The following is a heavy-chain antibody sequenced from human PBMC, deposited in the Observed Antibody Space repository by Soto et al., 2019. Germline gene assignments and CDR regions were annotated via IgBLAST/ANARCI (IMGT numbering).Heavy chain of an antibody. CDR1: GFTFSNAW. CDR3: TTDSRAAAGIGPPYYYGMDV. Sequence: GGSLRLSCAASGFTFSNAWMNWVRQAPGKGLEWVGRIKSKTDGGTTDYAAPVKGRFTISRDDSKNTLYLQMNNLKTEDTAVYYFTTDSRAAAGIGPPYYYGMDVWGQGTTVTVSS. J-gene: IGHJ6*02. V-gene: IGHV3-15*07. CDR2: IKSKTDGGTT. D-gene: IGHD6-13*01.